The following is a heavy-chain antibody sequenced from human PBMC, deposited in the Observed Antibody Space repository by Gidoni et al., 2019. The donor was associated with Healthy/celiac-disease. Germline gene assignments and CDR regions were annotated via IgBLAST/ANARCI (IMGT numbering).Heavy chain of an antibody. CDR2: IYTSGST. CDR1: GGPLSSYY. CDR3: ARMRYSYDILTGPYPYYFDY. Sequence: QVQLQESCPGLVKPSETLSLTCTVSGGPLSSYYWSWIRQPAGKGLEWIGRIYTSGSTNYNPSLKSRVTMSVDTSKNQFSLKLSSVTAADTAVYYCARMRYSYDILTGPYPYYFDYWGQGTLVTVSS. J-gene: IGHJ4*02. V-gene: IGHV4-4*07. D-gene: IGHD3-9*01.